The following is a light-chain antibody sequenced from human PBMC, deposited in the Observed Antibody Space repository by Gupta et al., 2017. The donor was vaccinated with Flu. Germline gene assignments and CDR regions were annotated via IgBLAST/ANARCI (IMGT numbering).Light chain of an antibody. CDR1: SSDIGGYNY. CDR2: EVT. Sequence: QSALTQPASVSGSPGQSITISCTGTSSDIGGYNYVSWYLQHPGKAPKLMIYEVTNRPSGVSNRFSGSKSGNTASLTVSGLQAEDEADYFRGSYTSSSTWVFGGGTKLTVL. J-gene: IGLJ3*02. V-gene: IGLV2-14*01. CDR3: GSYTSSSTWV.